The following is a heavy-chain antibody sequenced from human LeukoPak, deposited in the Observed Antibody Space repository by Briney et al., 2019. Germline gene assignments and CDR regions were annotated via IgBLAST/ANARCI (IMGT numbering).Heavy chain of an antibody. CDR3: ARDAEGGYYGMDV. J-gene: IGHJ6*02. D-gene: IGHD1-26*01. CDR1: GYTFTGYY. Sequence: ASVKVSCKASGYTFTGYYMHWVRQAPGQGLEWMGCINPNSGGTNYAQKFQGRVTMTRDTSISTAYMELSRLRSDDTAVYYCARDAEGGYYGMDVWGQGTTVTVSS. CDR2: INPNSGGT. V-gene: IGHV1-2*02.